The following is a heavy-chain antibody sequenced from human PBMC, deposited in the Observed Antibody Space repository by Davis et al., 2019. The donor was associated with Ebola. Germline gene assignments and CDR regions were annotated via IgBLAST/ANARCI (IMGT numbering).Heavy chain of an antibody. J-gene: IGHJ6*03. CDR3: AKLRLESYDFWGAYIDV. V-gene: IGHV3-23*01. CDR2: IRVGGDIP. CDR1: GFTFNNYA. Sequence: GESLKISCAASGFTFNNYAMTWVRQAPGKGLEWVSGIRVGGDIPYYAVSLKGRFTVSRDNSMNTLYLQMNSLRAEDTAIYFCAKLRLESYDFWGAYIDVWGKGTTVAVSS. D-gene: IGHD3-3*01.